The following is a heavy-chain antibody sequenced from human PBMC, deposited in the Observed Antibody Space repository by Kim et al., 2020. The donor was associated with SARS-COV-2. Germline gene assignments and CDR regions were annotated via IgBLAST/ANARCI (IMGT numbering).Heavy chain of an antibody. Sequence: GGSLRLSCAASGFTFSSYWMSWVRQAPGKGLEWVANIKQDGSEKYYVDSVKGRFTISRDNAKNSLYLQMNSLRAEDTAVYYCARALRGLVPAAILGYWGQGTLVTVSS. V-gene: IGHV3-7*03. CDR3: ARALRGLVPAAILGY. J-gene: IGHJ4*02. CDR1: GFTFSSYW. CDR2: IKQDGSEK. D-gene: IGHD2-2*01.